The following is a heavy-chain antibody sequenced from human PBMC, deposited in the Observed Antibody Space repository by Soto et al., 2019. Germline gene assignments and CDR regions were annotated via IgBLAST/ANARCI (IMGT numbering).Heavy chain of an antibody. Sequence: GASVKVSCKASGFTFTSSAVQWVRQARGQRLEWMGWISVYNGNTNYAQKLQGRVTMTTDTSTSTAYMDLRSLRFDDTAVYYCARDQSGYVGHGYWGQGTLVTVSS. V-gene: IGHV1-18*01. CDR1: GFTFTSSA. J-gene: IGHJ4*02. D-gene: IGHD5-12*01. CDR3: ARDQSGYVGHGY. CDR2: ISVYNGNT.